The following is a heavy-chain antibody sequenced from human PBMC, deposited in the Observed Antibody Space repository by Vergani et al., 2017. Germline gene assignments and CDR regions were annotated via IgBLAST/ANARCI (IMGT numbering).Heavy chain of an antibody. CDR1: GGTFSSYA. V-gene: IGHV1-69*12. Sequence: QVQLVQSGAEVKKPGSSVKVSCKASGGTFSSYAISWVRQAPGQGLEWMGGIIPIFGTANYAQKFQGRVTITADEATSTAYMALSSLRSEDTAVYYCARGKEYCSGGSCYGGEMDYWGQGTLVTVSS. CDR3: ARGKEYCSGGSCYGGEMDY. J-gene: IGHJ4*02. D-gene: IGHD2-15*01. CDR2: IIPIFGTA.